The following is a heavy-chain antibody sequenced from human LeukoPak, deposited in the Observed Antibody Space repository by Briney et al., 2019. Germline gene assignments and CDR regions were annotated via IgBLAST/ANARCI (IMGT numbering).Heavy chain of an antibody. CDR1: GGSISSYY. CDR3: ARYITGTAVDY. D-gene: IGHD1-20*01. V-gene: IGHV4-59*01. CDR2: IYYSGST. J-gene: IGHJ4*02. Sequence: KTSETLSLTCTVSGGSISSYYWSWIRQPPGKGLEWIGYIYYSGSTNYNPSLKSRVTISVDTSKNQFSLKLSSVTAADTAVYYCARYITGTAVDYWGQGTLVTVSS.